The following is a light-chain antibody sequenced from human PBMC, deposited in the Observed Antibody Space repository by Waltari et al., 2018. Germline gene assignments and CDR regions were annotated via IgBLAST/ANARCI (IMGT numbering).Light chain of an antibody. CDR1: QSVSSSY. V-gene: IGKV3D-20*01. CDR3: QQYAALPRT. Sequence: DIVLTQSPATLSLSPGERDTLSCRASQSVSSSYLAGYQQKPGQAPRLLIDDASRRATGLPERFSGSGSGTDFTLTISRLEPEDFAFYYCQQYAALPRTFGQGTRLEIK. CDR2: DAS. J-gene: IGKJ2*01.